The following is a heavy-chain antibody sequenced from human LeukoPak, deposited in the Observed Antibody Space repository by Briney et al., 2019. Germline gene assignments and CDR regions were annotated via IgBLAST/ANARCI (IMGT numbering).Heavy chain of an antibody. CDR1: GGTFSSYA. V-gene: IGHV1-69*13. J-gene: IGHJ5*02. Sequence: ASVKVSCRASGGTFSSYAISWVRQAPGQGLEWMGGIIPIFGTANYAQKFQGRVTITADESTSTAYMELSSLRSEDTAVYYCARERGYDYGDYGWFDPWGQGTLVTVSS. CDR2: IIPIFGTA. D-gene: IGHD4-17*01. CDR3: ARERGYDYGDYGWFDP.